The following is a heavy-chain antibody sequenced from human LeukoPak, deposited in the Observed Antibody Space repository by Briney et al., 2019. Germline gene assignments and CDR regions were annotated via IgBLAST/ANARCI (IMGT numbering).Heavy chain of an antibody. CDR1: GGSISSSSYY. J-gene: IGHJ6*03. Sequence: PSETLSLTCTVSGGSISSSSYYWGWIRQPPGKGLEWIGSIYYSGSTYYNPSLKSRVTISVDTSKNQFSLKLSSVTAADTAVYYCASSDYPLDYYYYMDVWGKGTTVTIS. CDR3: ASSDYPLDYYYYMDV. V-gene: IGHV4-39*01. CDR2: IYYSGST. D-gene: IGHD4-11*01.